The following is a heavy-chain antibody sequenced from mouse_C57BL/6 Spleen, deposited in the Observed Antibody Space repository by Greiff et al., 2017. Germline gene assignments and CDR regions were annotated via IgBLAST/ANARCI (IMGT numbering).Heavy chain of an antibody. CDR1: GYTFTSYW. CDR3: ARFDYDGYYAMDY. V-gene: IGHV1-64*01. CDR2: IHPNSGST. Sequence: QVQLKQSGAELVKPGASVKLSCKASGYTFTSYWMHWVKQRPGQGLEWIGMIHPNSGSTNYNEKFKSKATLTVDKSSSTAYMQLSSLTSEDSAVYCCARFDYDGYYAMDYWGQGTSVTVSS. J-gene: IGHJ4*01. D-gene: IGHD2-4*01.